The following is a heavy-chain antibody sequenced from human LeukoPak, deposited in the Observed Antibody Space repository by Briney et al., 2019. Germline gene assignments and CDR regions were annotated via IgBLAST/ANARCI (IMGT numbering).Heavy chain of an antibody. V-gene: IGHV3-30*18. CDR1: GFTFSSYG. CDR3: AKGSGGWYWDY. Sequence: GRSLRLSCAASGFTFSSYGMHWVRQAPGKGLEWVAVISYDGSNKYYADSVKGRFTISRDNSKNTLYLQMNSLRAEDTAVYYCAKGSGGWYWDYWGQGTLVTVSS. J-gene: IGHJ4*02. D-gene: IGHD6-19*01. CDR2: ISYDGSNK.